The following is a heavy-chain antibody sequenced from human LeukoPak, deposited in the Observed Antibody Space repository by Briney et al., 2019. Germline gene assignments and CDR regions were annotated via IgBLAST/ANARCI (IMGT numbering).Heavy chain of an antibody. V-gene: IGHV3-21*01. CDR1: GFTFSSYS. J-gene: IGHJ4*02. Sequence: GGSLRLSCAASGFTFSSYSMNWVHQAPGKGLEWVSSISSSSSSEYYAGSVKGRFTISRDNAKNSLYLQMNSLRAEDTAVYYCASTISMVRGVIRYFDYWGQGTLVTVSS. D-gene: IGHD3-10*01. CDR2: ISSSSSSE. CDR3: ASTISMVRGVIRYFDY.